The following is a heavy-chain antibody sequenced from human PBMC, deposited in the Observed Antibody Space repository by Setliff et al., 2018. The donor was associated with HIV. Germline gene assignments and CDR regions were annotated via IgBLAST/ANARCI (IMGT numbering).Heavy chain of an antibody. CDR2: INYDESSE. J-gene: IGHJ3*02. CDR3: AKDGDYSNWDYDAFDI. V-gene: IGHV3-30*02. D-gene: IGHD1-7*01. Sequence: PGESLRLSCAASGFTFSAHGMHWVRQAPGKGLEWVAFINYDESSEYYVDSVKGRVTISRDNSKNTVDLQMNSLRAEDTAVYYCAKDGDYSNWDYDAFDIWGQGTVVTVSS. CDR1: GFTFSAHG.